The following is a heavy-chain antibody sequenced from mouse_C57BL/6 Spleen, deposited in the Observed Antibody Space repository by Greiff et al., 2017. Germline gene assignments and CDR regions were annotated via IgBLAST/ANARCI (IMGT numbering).Heavy chain of an antibody. Sequence: VQLQQSGAELVRPGASVKLSCTASGFNITDYYMHWVKQRPEQGLEWIGRIDPEDGDTAYAPKFQGKATMTADTSSHTAYLQLSSLTSGETAVYYCAYYAYGFDWGKGTLVTVSA. V-gene: IGHV14-1*01. CDR1: GFNITDYY. D-gene: IGHD1-1*02. J-gene: IGHJ3*01. CDR3: AYYAYGFD. CDR2: IDPEDGDT.